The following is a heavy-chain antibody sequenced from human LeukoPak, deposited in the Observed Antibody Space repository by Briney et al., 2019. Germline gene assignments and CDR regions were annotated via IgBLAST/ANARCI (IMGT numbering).Heavy chain of an antibody. V-gene: IGHV3-21*01. CDR1: GFTFSSYS. CDR2: ISSSSSYI. CDR3: ARDRGLIAAAGDDY. D-gene: IGHD6-13*01. J-gene: IGHJ4*02. Sequence: PGGSLRLSCAASGFTFSSYSMNWVRQAPGKGLEWGSSISSSSSYIYYADSVKGLFTISRDNAKNSLYLQMNSLRAEDTAVYYCARDRGLIAAAGDDYWGQGTLVTVSS.